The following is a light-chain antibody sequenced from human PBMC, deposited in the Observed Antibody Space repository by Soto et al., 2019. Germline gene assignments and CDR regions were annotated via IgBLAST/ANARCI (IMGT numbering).Light chain of an antibody. Sequence: DLQMTKSPSSLSASVVDRVTITCQASQDISNYLNWYQQMPGKAPKLLIYDASNLETGVPSRFSGSGSGTDFTFTISNLQPEDIATYYCQQYDNRPITFGQGTRLEIK. V-gene: IGKV1-33*01. J-gene: IGKJ5*01. CDR1: QDISNY. CDR2: DAS. CDR3: QQYDNRPIT.